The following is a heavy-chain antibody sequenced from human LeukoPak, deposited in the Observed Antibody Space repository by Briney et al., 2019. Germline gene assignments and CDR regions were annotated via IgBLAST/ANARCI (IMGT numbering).Heavy chain of an antibody. V-gene: IGHV1-24*01. CDR1: GSSVTELS. Sequence: ASVKVSCTVSGSSVTELSLYWVRQAPGKGLEWMGGFDVIDSETFYAQKFQGRVTMTEDSSTDTAYMELRSLTSDDTALYYCAAGRPYSLLDCWGQGTLVTVSS. D-gene: IGHD5-18*01. J-gene: IGHJ4*02. CDR3: AAGRPYSLLDC. CDR2: FDVIDSET.